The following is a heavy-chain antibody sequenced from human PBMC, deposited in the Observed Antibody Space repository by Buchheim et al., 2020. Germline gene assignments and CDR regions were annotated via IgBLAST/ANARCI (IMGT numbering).Heavy chain of an antibody. J-gene: IGHJ4*02. Sequence: VQLVESGGGVVQPGRSLRLSCAASGFTFSTYGMHWVRQAPGKGLEWVAVISSDGIHKYYADSVKGLFTLSRENSKNTLYLQINSLRAEDTAVYYCAKRVGGTSFDYWGQGTL. V-gene: IGHV3-30*18. CDR1: GFTFSTYG. CDR3: AKRVGGTSFDY. CDR2: ISSDGIHK. D-gene: IGHD2-15*01.